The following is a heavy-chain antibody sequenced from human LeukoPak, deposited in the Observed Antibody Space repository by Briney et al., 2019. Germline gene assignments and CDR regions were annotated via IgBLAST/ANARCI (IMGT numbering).Heavy chain of an antibody. Sequence: SQTLSLTYTVSGGSISSGSYYWSWIQQPAGKGLEWIGRIYTSGSTNYNPSLKSRVTISVDTSKNQFSLKLSSVTAADTAVYYCAREQVGIAVAGLRGLDYWGQGTLVTVSS. V-gene: IGHV4-61*02. CDR1: GGSISSGSYY. CDR2: IYTSGST. CDR3: AREQVGIAVAGLRGLDY. D-gene: IGHD6-19*01. J-gene: IGHJ4*02.